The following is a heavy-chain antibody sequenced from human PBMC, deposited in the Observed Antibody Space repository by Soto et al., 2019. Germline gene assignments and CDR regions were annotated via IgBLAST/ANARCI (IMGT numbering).Heavy chain of an antibody. V-gene: IGHV1-58*01. J-gene: IGHJ6*02. D-gene: IGHD3-9*01. CDR1: GFTFTSSA. CDR2: IVVGSGNT. CDR3: AAYDSIDYYYGMDV. Sequence: SVKVSCKASGFTFTSSAVQWVRQARGQRLEWIGWIVVGSGNTNYAQKFQERVTITRDMSTSTAYMELSSLRSEDTAVYYCAAYDSIDYYYGMDVWGQGTTVTVSS.